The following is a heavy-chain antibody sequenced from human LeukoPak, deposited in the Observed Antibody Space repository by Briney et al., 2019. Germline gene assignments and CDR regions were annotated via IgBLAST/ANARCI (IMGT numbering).Heavy chain of an antibody. CDR1: GGSISSYY. V-gene: IGHV4-59*01. CDR3: ARMVGVRGVIITSTYYYYYMDV. Sequence: SETLSLTCTVSGGSISSYYWSWIRQPPGKGLEWIGYIFYSGSTNYSPSLKSRVAISIDTSKNQFSLKLSSVTAADTAVYYCARMVGVRGVIITSTYYYYYMDVWGKGTTVTVPS. J-gene: IGHJ6*03. D-gene: IGHD3-10*01. CDR2: IFYSGST.